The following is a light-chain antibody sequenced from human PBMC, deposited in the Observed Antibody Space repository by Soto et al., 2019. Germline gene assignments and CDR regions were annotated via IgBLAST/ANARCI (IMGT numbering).Light chain of an antibody. CDR1: QSIGVW. V-gene: IGKV1-5*03. J-gene: IGKJ1*01. CDR3: QQYNTYPWT. CDR2: MAS. Sequence: IQMSQSPSILSASIGDRVTITCRASQSIGVWLAWFQQKPGKAPELLIYMASNLYTGAPSRFSGSGSGTEFTLTISGLQPDDFGTFFCQQYNTYPWTFGQGTKVDI.